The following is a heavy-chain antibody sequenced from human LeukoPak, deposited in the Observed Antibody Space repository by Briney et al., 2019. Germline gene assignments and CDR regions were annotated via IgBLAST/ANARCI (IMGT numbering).Heavy chain of an antibody. CDR1: GYTFTDSY. J-gene: IGHJ4*02. D-gene: IGHD3-3*01. CDR3: ATPIFGVVPDY. CDR2: INPNSGGT. V-gene: IGHV1-2*02. Sequence: ASVKVSCKASGYTFTDSYIHWVRQAPGQGLEWMGWINPNSGGTNYAQKFQGRVTMTRDTSISTAYMELSRLRSDDTAVYYCATPIFGVVPDYWGQGTLVTVSS.